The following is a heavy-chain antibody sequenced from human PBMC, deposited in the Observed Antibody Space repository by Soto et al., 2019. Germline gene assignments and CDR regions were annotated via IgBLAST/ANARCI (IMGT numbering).Heavy chain of an antibody. CDR3: ARVVLTYYDFWSGYYAPSMDV. CDR2: ISAYNGNT. V-gene: IGHV1-18*01. CDR1: GYTFTSYG. D-gene: IGHD3-3*01. J-gene: IGHJ6*02. Sequence: GASVKVSCKASGYTFTSYGISWVRQAPGQGLEWMGWISAYNGNTNYAQKLQGRVTMTTDTSTSTAYMELRSLRSDDTAVYYCARVVLTYYDFWSGYYAPSMDVWGQGTTVTVSS.